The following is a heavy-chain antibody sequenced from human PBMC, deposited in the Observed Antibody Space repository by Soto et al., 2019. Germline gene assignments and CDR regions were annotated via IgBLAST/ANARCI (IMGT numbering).Heavy chain of an antibody. J-gene: IGHJ5*02. CDR1: GYTFTSYG. CDR2: ISAYNGNT. Sequence: QVQLVQSGAEVKKPGASVKVSCKASGYTFTSYGISWVRQAPGQGLEWMGWISAYNGNTNYAQKLQGRGTMTTDTSTSTAYMELXSLRSDDTAVYYCARDEGYKWNYGGSWFDPWGQGTLVTVSS. V-gene: IGHV1-18*01. D-gene: IGHD1-7*01. CDR3: ARDEGYKWNYGGSWFDP.